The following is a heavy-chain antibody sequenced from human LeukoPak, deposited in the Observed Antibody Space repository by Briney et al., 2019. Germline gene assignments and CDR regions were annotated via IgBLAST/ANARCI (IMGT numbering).Heavy chain of an antibody. CDR1: GGTFSYYS. J-gene: IGHJ4*02. D-gene: IGHD3-16*01. Sequence: GASVKVSCKASGGTFSYYSISWVRQAPGQGLEWMGWISAYNGNTNYVQKFHDRVTMTTNTSTNTAYMELRSLRSDDTAVYYCARNGYIYACDYWGQGTLVTVSS. CDR2: ISAYNGNT. CDR3: ARNGYIYACDY. V-gene: IGHV1-18*01.